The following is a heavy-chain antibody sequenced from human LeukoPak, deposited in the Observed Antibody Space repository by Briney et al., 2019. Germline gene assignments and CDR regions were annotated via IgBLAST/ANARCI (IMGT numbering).Heavy chain of an antibody. J-gene: IGHJ4*02. CDR1: RFTLSTYW. CDR2: ISGSGGST. V-gene: IGHV3-23*01. D-gene: IGHD2-2*01. Sequence: GGSLRLSCAASRFTLSTYWMSWVRQAPGKGLEWVSAISGSGGSTYYADSVKGRFTISRDNSKNTLYLQMNSLRAEDTAVYYCAKDRSSSTSCYGDFDYWGQGTLVTVSS. CDR3: AKDRSSSTSCYGDFDY.